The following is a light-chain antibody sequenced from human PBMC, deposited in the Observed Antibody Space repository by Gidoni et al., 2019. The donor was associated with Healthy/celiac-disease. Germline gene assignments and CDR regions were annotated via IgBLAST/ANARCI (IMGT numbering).Light chain of an antibody. CDR3: QQYNNWPPWT. Sequence: EIVMTQSPATLSVSPGESATLSCRASQSVSRNLAGYQQKPGQAPRLLIYGASTRATGIPARFSGSESGTEFPLTISSLQSEDCAVYYCQQYNNWPPWTFGQGAKVEIK. J-gene: IGKJ1*01. V-gene: IGKV3-15*01. CDR1: QSVSRN. CDR2: GAS.